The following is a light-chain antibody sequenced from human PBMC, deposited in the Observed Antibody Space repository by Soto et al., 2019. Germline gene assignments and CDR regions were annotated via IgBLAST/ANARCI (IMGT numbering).Light chain of an antibody. CDR1: SSDVGGYNY. V-gene: IGLV2-11*01. J-gene: IGLJ1*01. CDR2: DVS. CDR3: CSYAGSFYV. Sequence: QSALTQPRSVSGSPGQSVTISCTGTSSDVGGYNYVSWYQQHPGKVPKLMISDVSKRPSGVPDRFSGSKSGNTASLTISGLQAEEEADYYCCSYAGSFYVFGGGTKLTVL.